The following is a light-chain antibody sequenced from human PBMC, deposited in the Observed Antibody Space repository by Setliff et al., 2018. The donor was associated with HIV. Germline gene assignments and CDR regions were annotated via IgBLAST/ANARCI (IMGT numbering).Light chain of an antibody. Sequence: QSVLTQPASVSGSPGQSITISCTGTSSDVGAYNYVSWYQQHPGKAPKLMIYDVSNRPSGVSRRFSGSKSGNTASLTISGLQAEDEAAYCCSSSAGTYTSFFVFGTGTKVTVL. CDR3: SSSAGTYTSFFV. V-gene: IGLV2-14*03. CDR2: DVS. J-gene: IGLJ1*01. CDR1: SSDVGAYNY.